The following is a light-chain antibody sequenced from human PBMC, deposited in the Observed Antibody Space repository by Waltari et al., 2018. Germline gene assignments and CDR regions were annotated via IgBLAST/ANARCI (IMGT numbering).Light chain of an antibody. V-gene: IGLV2-14*03. CDR1: SSDIGDYDY. CDR3: SSYTTTSTLVL. J-gene: IGLJ2*01. CDR2: DVT. Sequence: QSALTQPASVSGSPGQSITISCTGTSSDIGDYDYVSWYQQYPGGPPKLIIYDVTDRPSGVSIRLSGSKSGSTASLTISGLQTEDEAFYYCSSYTTTSTLVLFGGGTKLTVL.